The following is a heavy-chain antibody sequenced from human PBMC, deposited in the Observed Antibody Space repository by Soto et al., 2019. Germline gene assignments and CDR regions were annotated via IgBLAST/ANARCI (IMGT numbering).Heavy chain of an antibody. D-gene: IGHD4-17*01. CDR1: GGSISSYY. CDR3: ARDKYGDYSDY. CDR2: IYYTGTT. V-gene: IGHV4-59*01. Sequence: PSETLSLTCTVSGGSISSYYWSWIRQPPGKGLEWIGYIYYTGTTNYNPSLKSRVTISVDTSKNQFSLKLSSVTTADTAVYYCARDKYGDYSDYWGQGTLVTVS. J-gene: IGHJ4*02.